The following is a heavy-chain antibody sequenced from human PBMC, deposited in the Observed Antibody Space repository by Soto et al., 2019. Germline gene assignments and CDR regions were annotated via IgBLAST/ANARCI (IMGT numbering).Heavy chain of an antibody. J-gene: IGHJ4*02. CDR1: GGSLSDYS. CDR3: ARGGGNSGYFFDY. V-gene: IGHV4-34*01. D-gene: IGHD5-12*01. CDR2: INHGRST. Sequence: SETLSLRCAVYGGSLSDYSWSWIRQSPETGLEWIGEINHGRSTKYNPSLKSRVTISVDTSKNQVSLILTSATAADTAVYRCARGGGNSGYFFDYWGRGTLVTVSS.